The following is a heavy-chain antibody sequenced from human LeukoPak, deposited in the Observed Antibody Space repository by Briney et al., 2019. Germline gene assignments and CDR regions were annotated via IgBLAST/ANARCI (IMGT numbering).Heavy chain of an antibody. CDR1: GFTFSSYG. D-gene: IGHD3-3*01. CDR2: IRYDGSNK. CDR3: AKDGFYDFWSGTTHAFDI. V-gene: IGHV3-30*02. Sequence: PGGSLRLSCAASGFTFSSYGMHCVRQAPGKGLEWVAFIRYDGSNKYYADSVKGRFTISRDNSKNTLYLQMNSLRAEDTAVYYCAKDGFYDFWSGTTHAFDIWGQGTMVTVSS. J-gene: IGHJ3*02.